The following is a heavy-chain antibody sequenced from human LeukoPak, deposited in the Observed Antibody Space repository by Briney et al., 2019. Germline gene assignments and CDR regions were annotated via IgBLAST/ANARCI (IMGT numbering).Heavy chain of an antibody. D-gene: IGHD6-19*01. V-gene: IGHV4-38-2*02. CDR1: GYSISSGYY. J-gene: IGHJ4*02. CDR3: ARVELAVAVPDY. CDR2: IYHSGST. Sequence: PSETLSLTCTVSGYSISSGYYWGWIRQPPGKGLEWIGSIYHSGSTYYNPSLKSRVTISVDTSKNQFSLKLSSVTAADTAVYYCARVELAVAVPDYWGQGTLVTVSS.